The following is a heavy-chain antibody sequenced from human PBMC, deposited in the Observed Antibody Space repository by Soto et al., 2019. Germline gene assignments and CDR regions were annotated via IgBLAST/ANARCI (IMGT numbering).Heavy chain of an antibody. CDR1: GYTFTGYY. V-gene: IGHV1-2*02. D-gene: IGHD5-12*01. J-gene: IGHJ3*02. CDR3: ARDSTHSPIVATGTGNAFDI. Sequence: QVQLVQSGAEVKKPGASVKVSCKASGYTFTGYYMHWVRQAPGQGLEWMGWINPKSGGTNYAQKFQGRVTMTRDTSISTAYMELSRLRSDDTAVYYCARDSTHSPIVATGTGNAFDIWGQGTMVTVSS. CDR2: INPKSGGT.